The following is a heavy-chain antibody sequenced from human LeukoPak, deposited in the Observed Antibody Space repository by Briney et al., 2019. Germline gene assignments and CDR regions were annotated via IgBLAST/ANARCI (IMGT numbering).Heavy chain of an antibody. CDR1: GYSISSSNW. V-gene: IGHV4-28*01. CDR2: IYYSGST. J-gene: IGHJ3*01. CDR3: ARRGGSYXGHAFDX. D-gene: IGHD1-26*01. Sequence: SETLSLTCAVSGYSISSSNWWGWIRQPPGKGLEWIGYIYYSGSTYYNPSLKSRVTMSVDTSKNQFSLKRSSVTAVDTAVYYCARRGGSYXGHAFDXWGQGXMVTV.